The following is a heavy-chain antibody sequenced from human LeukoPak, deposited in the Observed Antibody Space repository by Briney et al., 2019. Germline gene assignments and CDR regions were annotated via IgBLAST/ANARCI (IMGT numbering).Heavy chain of an antibody. D-gene: IGHD5-18*01. Sequence: PGGSLRLSCAASGFTFSSYAMHWVRQAPGKGLEWVAVISYDGSNKYYADSVKGRFTISRDNSKNTLYLQMNSLRAEDTAVYYCARGFLIQLWSHTTHYFDYWGQGTLVTVSS. CDR2: ISYDGSNK. CDR3: ARGFLIQLWSHTTHYFDY. V-gene: IGHV3-30*04. CDR1: GFTFSSYA. J-gene: IGHJ4*02.